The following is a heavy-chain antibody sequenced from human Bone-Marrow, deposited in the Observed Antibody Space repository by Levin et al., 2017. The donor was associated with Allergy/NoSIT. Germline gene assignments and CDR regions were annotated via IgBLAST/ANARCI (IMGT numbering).Heavy chain of an antibody. Sequence: PGGSLRLSCAASGFTFSSYGMHWVRQAPGKGLEWVAVIWYDGSNKYYADSVKGRFTISRDNSKNTLYLQMNSLRAEDTAVYYCARGGYSYGRPGYYYYGMDVWGQGTTVTVSS. CDR1: GFTFSSYG. V-gene: IGHV3-33*01. D-gene: IGHD5-18*01. CDR3: ARGGYSYGRPGYYYYGMDV. J-gene: IGHJ6*02. CDR2: IWYDGSNK.